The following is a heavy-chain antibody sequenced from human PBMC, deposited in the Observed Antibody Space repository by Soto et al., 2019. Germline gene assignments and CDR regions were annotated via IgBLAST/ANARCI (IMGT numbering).Heavy chain of an antibody. CDR3: ASTYYNASSGPFDY. Sequence: PSETLSLTCTVSGGSISSDGYYWSWIRQHPGKGLEWIGYIFYSGSTYYNPSLKSRVTISMDTSKNQFSLKLSSVTAADTAVYYCASTYYNASSGPFDYWGQGTLVTVSS. V-gene: IGHV4-31*03. CDR2: IFYSGST. J-gene: IGHJ4*02. D-gene: IGHD3-22*01. CDR1: GGSISSDGYY.